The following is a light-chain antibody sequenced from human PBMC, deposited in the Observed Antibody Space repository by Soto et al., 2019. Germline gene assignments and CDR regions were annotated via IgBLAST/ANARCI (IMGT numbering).Light chain of an antibody. CDR1: QAISSW. V-gene: IGKV1D-12*01. J-gene: IGKJ4*01. Sequence: IQMTQSPDSVSASVGDTITITCRASQAISSWIAWYQQKPGQAPKILIYAASRLQGGVPLRFSGSGSGTDFTLTISSLQPEDFATYYCQQANSVPLTFGGGTRV. CDR3: QQANSVPLT. CDR2: AAS.